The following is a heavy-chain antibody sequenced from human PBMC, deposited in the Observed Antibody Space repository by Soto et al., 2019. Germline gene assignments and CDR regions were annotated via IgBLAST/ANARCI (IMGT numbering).Heavy chain of an antibody. J-gene: IGHJ4*02. Sequence: LSLTCAVSGDSITSSNWWSWVRQAPGKRLEWIGEIYHSGATTYNPSLKSRATISVDPSNNHFSLKLTSVTAADTAVYFCARDLGTGTDYWGRGTLVTVSS. D-gene: IGHD1-1*01. CDR3: ARDLGTGTDY. V-gene: IGHV4-4*01. CDR1: GDSITSSNW. CDR2: IYHSGAT.